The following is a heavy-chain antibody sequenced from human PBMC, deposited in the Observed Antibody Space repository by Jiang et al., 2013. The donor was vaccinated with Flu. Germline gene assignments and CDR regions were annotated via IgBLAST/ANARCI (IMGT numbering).Heavy chain of an antibody. V-gene: IGHV1-69*01. CDR2: VIPIYGTA. J-gene: IGHJ6*01. D-gene: IGHD5-18*01. CDR1: GDTFSNSV. CDR3: ARGNNYGMGYYYYAMDI. Sequence: GAEVKKPGSSVKVSCKASGDTFSNSVIAWVRQAPGQGLEWMGGVIPIYGTANYAEKLQGRVTITADASTNTGYMELRSLRSEDTAVYYCARGNNYGMGYYYYAMDIW.